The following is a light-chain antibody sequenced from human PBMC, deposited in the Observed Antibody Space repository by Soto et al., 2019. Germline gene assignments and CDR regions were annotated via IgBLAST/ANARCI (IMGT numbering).Light chain of an antibody. V-gene: IGKV1-39*01. CDR2: AAS. CDR1: QSISSY. J-gene: IGKJ4*01. CDR3: QQSYSTPLT. Sequence: DIQMTQSPSSLSASVGDRVTITCRASQSISSYLNWYQQKPGKAPKLLIYAASSLQSGVPSRFSGSRSGTGFTLTISSLQPEDFATYYCQQSYSTPLTFGGGTKVEIK.